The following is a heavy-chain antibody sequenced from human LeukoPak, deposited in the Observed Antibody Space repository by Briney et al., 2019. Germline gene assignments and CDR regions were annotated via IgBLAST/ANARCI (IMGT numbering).Heavy chain of an antibody. Sequence: GGSLRLSCAASGFTFSSYSMNWVRQAPGKGLEWVSSISSSSSYIYYADSVKGRFTISRDDAKNSLYLQMNSLRAEDTAVYYCARALAPGKSLCGYWGQGTLVTVSS. CDR1: GFTFSSYS. J-gene: IGHJ4*02. V-gene: IGHV3-21*01. D-gene: IGHD2-21*01. CDR3: ARALAPGKSLCGY. CDR2: ISSSSSYI.